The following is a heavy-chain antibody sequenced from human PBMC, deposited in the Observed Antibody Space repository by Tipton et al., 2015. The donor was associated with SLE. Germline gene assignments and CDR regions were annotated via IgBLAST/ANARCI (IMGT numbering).Heavy chain of an antibody. CDR1: GFTFDDYG. D-gene: IGHD1-26*01. J-gene: IGHJ6*02. CDR2: ISSSSSTI. Sequence: SLRLSCAASGFTFDDYGMSWVRQAPGKGLEWVSYISSSSSTIYYADSVKGRFTISRDNAKNSLYLQMNSLRAEDTAVYYCARGLIVGAIHGMDVWGQGTTVTVSS. CDR3: ARGLIVGAIHGMDV. V-gene: IGHV3-48*01.